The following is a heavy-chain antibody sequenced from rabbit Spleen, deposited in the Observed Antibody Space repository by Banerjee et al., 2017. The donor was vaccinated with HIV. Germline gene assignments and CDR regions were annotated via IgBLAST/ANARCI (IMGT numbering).Heavy chain of an antibody. V-gene: IGHV1S45*01. D-gene: IGHD7-1*01. Sequence: QEQLEESGGDLVKPEGSLTLTCTASGFSFSSSYWICWVRQAPGKGLEWIACIYAGSSGSTYYANWAKGRFTISKTSSTTVTLQVTSLTAADTATYFCARETWGSTGNYGLWGQGTLVTVS. CDR2: IYAGSSGST. CDR1: GFSFSSSYW. J-gene: IGHJ4*01. CDR3: ARETWGSTGNYGL.